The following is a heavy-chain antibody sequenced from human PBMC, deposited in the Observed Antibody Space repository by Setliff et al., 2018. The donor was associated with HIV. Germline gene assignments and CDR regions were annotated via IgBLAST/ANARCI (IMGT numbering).Heavy chain of an antibody. D-gene: IGHD3-10*01. CDR2: IYFSGST. CDR1: GVSISSSSYF. Sequence: SETLSLTCAVSGVSISSSSYFWGWIRRPPGTGLDWIGSIYFSGSTYYNPSLESRVSMSVDTSKSQFSLNLSSVTAADTAVYYCARSLDYSGSGSYYVGWFDLWGQGIPVTVSS. J-gene: IGHJ5*02. CDR3: ARSLDYSGSGSYYVGWFDL. V-gene: IGHV4-39*07.